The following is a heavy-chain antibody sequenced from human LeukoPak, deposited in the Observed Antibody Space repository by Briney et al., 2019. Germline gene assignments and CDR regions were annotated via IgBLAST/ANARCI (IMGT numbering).Heavy chain of an antibody. CDR1: GFTFSSYA. CDR3: ARALVVPAAPDY. V-gene: IGHV3-30-3*01. D-gene: IGHD2-2*01. CDR2: ISYDGSNK. J-gene: IGHJ4*02. Sequence: PGGSLRLSCAASGFTFSSYAMHWVRQAPGKGLEWVAVISYDGSNKYYADSVKGRFTISRDNSKNTLYLQMNSLRAEDTAVYYCARALVVPAAPDYWGQGTLVTVST.